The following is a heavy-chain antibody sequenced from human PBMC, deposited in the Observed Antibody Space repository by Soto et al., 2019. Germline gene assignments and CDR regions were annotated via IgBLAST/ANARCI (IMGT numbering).Heavy chain of an antibody. J-gene: IGHJ3*02. D-gene: IGHD3-10*01. CDR3: ARDQIVGRYYGSGSYYKHAFDI. Sequence: GASVKVSCKACGYTFTSYAMHWVRQAPGQRLEWMGWINAGNGNTKYSQKFQGRVTITRDTSASTAYMELSSLRSEDTAVYYCARDQIVGRYYGSGSYYKHAFDIWGQGTMVTVSS. V-gene: IGHV1-3*01. CDR2: INAGNGNT. CDR1: GYTFTSYA.